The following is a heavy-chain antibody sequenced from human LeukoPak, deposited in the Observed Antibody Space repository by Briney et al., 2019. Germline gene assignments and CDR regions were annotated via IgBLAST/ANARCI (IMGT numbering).Heavy chain of an antibody. V-gene: IGHV4-34*01. CDR1: GGSFSGYS. Sequence: PSETLSLTCAVNGGSFSGYSWSWIRQSPGRGLEWIGEINYSGSTNYNPSLKSRVTISIDTSKNQFSLNLNSVTAADTAVYYCAREGLRTLTYWGQGTLVIVSS. CDR3: AREGLRTLTY. J-gene: IGHJ4*02. D-gene: IGHD5-12*01. CDR2: INYSGST.